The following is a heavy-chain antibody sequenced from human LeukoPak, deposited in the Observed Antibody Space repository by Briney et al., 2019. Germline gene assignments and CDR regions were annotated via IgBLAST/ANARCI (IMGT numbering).Heavy chain of an antibody. J-gene: IGHJ4*02. CDR2: ISGSGGRT. CDR1: GFTFSSYA. CDR3: AKSVGATSW. Sequence: PGGSLRLPCAASGFTFSSYAMSWVRQAPGKRLEWVSTISGSGGRTNYADSVKGRFTISRDNSKNTLYLQMNSLRAEDTAVYYCAKSVGATSWWGQGTLVTVSS. V-gene: IGHV3-23*01. D-gene: IGHD1-26*01.